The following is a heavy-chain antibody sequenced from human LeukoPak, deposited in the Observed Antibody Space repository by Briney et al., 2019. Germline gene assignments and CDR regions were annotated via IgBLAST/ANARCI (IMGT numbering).Heavy chain of an antibody. V-gene: IGHV1-2*02. CDR3: ARDLKTAMDY. CDR1: GYTFTGYY. CDR2: INPNSGAT. J-gene: IGHJ4*02. Sequence: ASVKVSCKASGYTFTGYYMHWVRQAPGQGLEWMGWINPNSGATNYEQKFQGRVAMTRDTSISTAYMELSRLRSDDTAVYYCARDLKTAMDYWGQGTLVIVSS. D-gene: IGHD5-18*01.